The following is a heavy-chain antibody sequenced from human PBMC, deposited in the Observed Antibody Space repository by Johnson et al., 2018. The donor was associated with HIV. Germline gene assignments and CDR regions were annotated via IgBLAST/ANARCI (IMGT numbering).Heavy chain of an antibody. CDR2: ISYDGNSK. CDR1: GFTFSSYP. D-gene: IGHD5-18*01. CDR3: SRLPTGYSRDGFDI. V-gene: IGHV3-30*04. Sequence: HVQLVESGGGVVQPGRSLRLSCAASGFTFSSYPMHWVRQAPGKGLEWVGVISYDGNSKYYGDSVKGRFTISRDNSKNTLYLQMKSLRAGDTAVYYCSRLPTGYSRDGFDIWGQGTMVTVSS. J-gene: IGHJ3*02.